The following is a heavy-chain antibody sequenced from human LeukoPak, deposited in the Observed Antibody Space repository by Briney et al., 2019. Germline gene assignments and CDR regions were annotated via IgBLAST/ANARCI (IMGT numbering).Heavy chain of an antibody. D-gene: IGHD2-15*01. V-gene: IGHV3-21*01. CDR1: GFTFSSYS. CDR2: ISSSSSYI. CDR3: ATSGYCSGGSCYFKPNYFDY. Sequence: GGSLRLSCAASGFTFSSYSMNWVRQAPGKGLEWVSSISSSSSYIYYADSVKGRFTISRDNAKNSLYLQMNSLRAEDTAVYYCATSGYCSGGSCYFKPNYFDYWGQGTLVTVSS. J-gene: IGHJ4*02.